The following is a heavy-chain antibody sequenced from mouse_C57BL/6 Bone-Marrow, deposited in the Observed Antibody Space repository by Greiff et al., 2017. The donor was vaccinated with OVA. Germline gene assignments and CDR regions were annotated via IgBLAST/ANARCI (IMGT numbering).Heavy chain of an antibody. CDR2: IDPENGDT. J-gene: IGHJ4*01. V-gene: IGHV14-4*01. D-gene: IGHD4-1*01. CDR3: TNWVPYYAMDY. CDR1: GFNIKDDY. Sequence: DVKLVESGAELVRPGASVKLSCTASGFNIKDDYMHWVKQRPEQGLEWIGWIDPENGDTEYASKFQGKATITADTSSNTAYLQLSSLTSEDTAVYYCTNWVPYYAMDYWGQGTSVTVSS.